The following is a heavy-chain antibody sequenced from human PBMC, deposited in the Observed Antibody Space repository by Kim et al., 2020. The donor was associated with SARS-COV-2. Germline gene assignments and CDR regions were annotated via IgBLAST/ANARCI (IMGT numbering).Heavy chain of an antibody. CDR2: ILYDGSNK. CDR1: GFTFSSYG. CDR3: AREKQQLPWGGRWFDP. Sequence: GGSLRLSCAASGFTFSSYGMHWVRQAPGKGLEWVVVILYDGSNKYYADSVKGRFTISRDNSKNTLYLQMNSLRAEDTAVYYCAREKQQLPWGGRWFDPWGQGTLVTVSS. V-gene: IGHV3-33*01. J-gene: IGHJ5*02. D-gene: IGHD6-13*01.